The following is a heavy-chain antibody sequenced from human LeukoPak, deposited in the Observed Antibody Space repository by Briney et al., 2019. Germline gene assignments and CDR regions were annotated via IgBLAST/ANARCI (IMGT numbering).Heavy chain of an antibody. CDR2: IDTSGST. CDR1: GGSFNDYY. V-gene: IGHV4-4*08. CDR3: ARGKLEMTILDY. J-gene: IGHJ4*02. D-gene: IGHD1-1*01. Sequence: SETLSLTCALYGGSFNDYYWSWIRQPPGKGLEWIGRIDTSGSTYYKPSLKSRVTISVDTSKNQFSLKLNSVTAADTAVYYCARGKLEMTILDYWGQGTLVTVSS.